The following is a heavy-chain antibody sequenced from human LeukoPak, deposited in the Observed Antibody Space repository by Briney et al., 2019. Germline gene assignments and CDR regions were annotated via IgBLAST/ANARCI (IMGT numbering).Heavy chain of an antibody. J-gene: IGHJ4*02. V-gene: IGHV1-2*02. D-gene: IGHD3-22*01. CDR2: INPNSGGT. CDR1: GYTFTNYY. Sequence: GASVKVSCKASGYTFTNYYMHWVRQAPGQGLEWMGWINPNSGGTNYAQKFQGRVTMTRDTSISTAYMELSRLRSDDTAVYYCAGDSQGPLRDHYDSSAPDYWGQGTLVTVSS. CDR3: AGDSQGPLRDHYDSSAPDY.